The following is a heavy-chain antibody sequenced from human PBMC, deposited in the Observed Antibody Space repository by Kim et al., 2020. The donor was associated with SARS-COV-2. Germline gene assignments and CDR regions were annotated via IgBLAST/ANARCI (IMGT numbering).Heavy chain of an antibody. J-gene: IGHJ5*02. V-gene: IGHV4-34*01. CDR2: SGST. D-gene: IGHD6-19*01. CDR3: ARGRIAVA. Sequence: SGSTNCNPSLKSRVTISVDTSKNQFSLKLSSVTAADTAVYYCARGRIAVAWGQGTLVTVSS.